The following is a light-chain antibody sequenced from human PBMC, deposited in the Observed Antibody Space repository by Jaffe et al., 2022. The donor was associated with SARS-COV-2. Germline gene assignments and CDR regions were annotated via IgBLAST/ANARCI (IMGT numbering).Light chain of an antibody. V-gene: IGKV1-12*01. CDR1: QDISSW. Sequence: DIQMTQSPSSVSASVGDTVTITCRASQDISSWLAWYQQKPGKAPKLLVYLASRLQSGVPSRFSGSGSGTDFTLTITSLQPEDFATYYCQQANSFPLTFGPGTKVDIK. J-gene: IGKJ3*01. CDR2: LAS. CDR3: QQANSFPLT.